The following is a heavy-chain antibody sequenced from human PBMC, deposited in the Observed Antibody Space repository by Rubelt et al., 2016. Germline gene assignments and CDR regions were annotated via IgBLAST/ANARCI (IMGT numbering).Heavy chain of an antibody. D-gene: IGHD6-19*01. CDR2: ISASGGAT. V-gene: IGHV3-23*01. CDR3: AGGLSGWRFIDY. J-gene: IGHJ4*02. Sequence: GKGLEWVSGISASGGATYYANSVKGRFTISRDNAKNSLYLQMNSLRAEDTAVYYCAGGLSGWRFIDYWGQGTLVTVSS.